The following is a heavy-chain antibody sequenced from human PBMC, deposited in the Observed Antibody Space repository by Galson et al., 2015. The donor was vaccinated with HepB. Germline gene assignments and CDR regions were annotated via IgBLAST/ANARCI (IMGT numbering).Heavy chain of an antibody. D-gene: IGHD3-22*01. Sequence: SLRLSCAASGFTFSSYAMHWVRQAPGKGLEWVAVMSYDGSNKYYADSVKGRFTISRDNSKNTLYLQMNSLRAEDTAVYYCAREPYYYDSSGEGIGYFDYWGQGTLVTVSS. CDR1: GFTFSSYA. CDR3: AREPYYYDSSGEGIGYFDY. CDR2: MSYDGSNK. J-gene: IGHJ4*02. V-gene: IGHV3-30*04.